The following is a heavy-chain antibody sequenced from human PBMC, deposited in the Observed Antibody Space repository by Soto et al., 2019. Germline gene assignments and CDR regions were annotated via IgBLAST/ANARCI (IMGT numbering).Heavy chain of an antibody. V-gene: IGHV5-10-1*01. D-gene: IGHD2-21*02. CDR1: GYSFTSYW. CDR3: ARQGDSYYYYYYGMDV. J-gene: IGHJ6*02. Sequence: GESLKISCKGSGYSFTSYWISWVRQMPGKGLEWMGRIDPSDSYTNYSPSFQGHVTISADKSISTAYLRWSSLKASDTAMYYCARQGDSYYYYYYGMDVWGQGTTVTVSS. CDR2: IDPSDSYT.